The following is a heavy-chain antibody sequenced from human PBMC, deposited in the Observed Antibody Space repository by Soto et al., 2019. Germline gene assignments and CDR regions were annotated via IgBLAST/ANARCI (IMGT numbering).Heavy chain of an antibody. D-gene: IGHD5-12*01. CDR2: ISVHNGNT. Sequence: QVQLLQSGAEVKKPGASVKVACKASGYTFTSYGISWVRQAPGQGLEWMGWISVHNGNTKYEQKLQGRVTMTTDTSTSTAYMELRSLRSDDTAVYYCARDLGGFPDYWGQGTLVTVSS. CDR1: GYTFTSYG. V-gene: IGHV1-18*01. CDR3: ARDLGGFPDY. J-gene: IGHJ4*02.